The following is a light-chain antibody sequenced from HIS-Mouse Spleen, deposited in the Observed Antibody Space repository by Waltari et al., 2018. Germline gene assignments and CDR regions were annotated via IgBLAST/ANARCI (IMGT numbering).Light chain of an antibody. CDR3: CSYAGSSTWV. Sequence: QSALTQPASVSGSPGQSITIPCTGTSSHVGRYNLVSWYQQPPGKAPKLMIYEGSKRPSGVSNRFSGSKSGNTASLTISGLQAEDEADYYCCSYAGSSTWVFGGGTKLTVL. J-gene: IGLJ3*02. CDR1: SSHVGRYNL. CDR2: EGS. V-gene: IGLV2-23*01.